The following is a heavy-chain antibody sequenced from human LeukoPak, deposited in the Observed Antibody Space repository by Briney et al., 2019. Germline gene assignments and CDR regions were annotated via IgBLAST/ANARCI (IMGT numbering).Heavy chain of an antibody. CDR2: IYHSGST. D-gene: IGHD4-11*01. J-gene: IGHJ4*02. V-gene: IGHV4-38-2*02. CDR3: AREGATVMGYFDY. CDR1: GYSISSGYY. Sequence: SETLSLTCTVSGYSISSGYYWGWIRQPPGKGLEWIGSIYHSGSTYYNPSLKSRVTISVDTSKDQFSLKLSSVTAADTAVYYCAREGATVMGYFDYWGQGTLVTVSS.